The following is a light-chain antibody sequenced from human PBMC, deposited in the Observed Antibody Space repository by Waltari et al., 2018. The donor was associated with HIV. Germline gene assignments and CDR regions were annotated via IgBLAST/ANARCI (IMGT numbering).Light chain of an antibody. V-gene: IGLV3-1*01. J-gene: IGLJ2*01. CDR2: QDT. Sequence: SYELTQPPSVSVSPGQTTSSTRTGEKWGAQYASWYQQKPGPSPVLVIYQDTNRASGIPERFSGSNSGNTATLTISGTQATDDADYYCQAWDIITAGVVFGGGTKLTVL. CDR3: QAWDIITAGVV. CDR1: KWGAQY.